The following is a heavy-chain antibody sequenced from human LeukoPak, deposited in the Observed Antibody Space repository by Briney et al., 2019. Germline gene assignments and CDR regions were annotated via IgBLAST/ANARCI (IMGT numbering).Heavy chain of an antibody. J-gene: IGHJ4*02. V-gene: IGHV3-23*01. D-gene: IGHD3-22*01. Sequence: GGSLRLSCAASGFAFSSYAMSWVRQAPGKGLEWVSAISGSGGSTYYADSVKGRFTISRDNSKNTLYLQMNSLRAEDTAVYYCARGVANYYESSGYQNWGQGTLVTVSS. CDR3: ARGVANYYESSGYQN. CDR1: GFAFSSYA. CDR2: ISGSGGST.